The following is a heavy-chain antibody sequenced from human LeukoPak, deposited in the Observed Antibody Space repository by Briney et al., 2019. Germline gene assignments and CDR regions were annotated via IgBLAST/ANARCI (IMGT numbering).Heavy chain of an antibody. CDR1: GGTFSSYA. Sequence: ASVKVSCKASGGTFSSYAISWVRQAPGQGLEWMGGIIPIFGTANYAQKFQGRVTITTDETTSTAYMELSNLRSEDTAVYYCARGGTIFGVVINFDYWGQGTLVTVSS. J-gene: IGHJ4*02. D-gene: IGHD3-3*01. CDR2: IIPIFGTA. CDR3: ARGGTIFGVVINFDY. V-gene: IGHV1-69*05.